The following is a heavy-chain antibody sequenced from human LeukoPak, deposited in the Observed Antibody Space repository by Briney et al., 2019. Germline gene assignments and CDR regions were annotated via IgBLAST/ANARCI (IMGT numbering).Heavy chain of an antibody. Sequence: GGSLRLSCAASGFSFRSFTMHWVRQAPGEGLEWGSGISDSDADTHYADSVKGRFTISRDNSKNTVYLQMSSLRVEDTALYYCAKDFVRGTLTGAFDVWGRGAMVTVST. V-gene: IGHV3-23*01. CDR2: ISDSDADT. CDR3: AKDFVRGTLTGAFDV. D-gene: IGHD3-10*01. CDR1: GFSFRSFT. J-gene: IGHJ3*01.